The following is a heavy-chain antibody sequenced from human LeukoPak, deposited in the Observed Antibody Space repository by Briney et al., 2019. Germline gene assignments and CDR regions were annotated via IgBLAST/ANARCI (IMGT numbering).Heavy chain of an antibody. CDR2: IIPIFGTA. CDR1: GGTFSSYA. V-gene: IGHV1-69*13. D-gene: IGHD2-21*02. J-gene: IGHJ6*02. Sequence: GASVKVSCKASGGTFSSYAISWVRQAPGQGLEWMGGIIPIFGTANYAQKFQGRVTITADESTSTAYMELSSLRSEDTAVYYCARGRGSYCGGDCYRNNYYYYYGMDVWGQGTTVTVSS. CDR3: ARGRGSYCGGDCYRNNYYYYYGMDV.